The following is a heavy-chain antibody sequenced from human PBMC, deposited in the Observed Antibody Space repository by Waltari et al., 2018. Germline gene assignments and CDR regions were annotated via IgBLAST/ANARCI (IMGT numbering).Heavy chain of an antibody. Sequence: QVQLQESGPGLVKPSETLSLTCTVSGGSISSHYGSWIRQPPGKGLEWIGYIYYSGSTNYNPSLKSRVTISVDTSKNQFSLKLSSVTAADTAVYYCARVQWYFDLWGRGTLVTVSS. CDR2: IYYSGST. V-gene: IGHV4-59*11. J-gene: IGHJ2*01. CDR1: GGSISSHY. CDR3: ARVQWYFDL.